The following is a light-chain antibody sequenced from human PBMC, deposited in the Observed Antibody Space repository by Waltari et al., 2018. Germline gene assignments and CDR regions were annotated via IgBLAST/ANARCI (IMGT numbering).Light chain of an antibody. Sequence: QSVLTQPPSVSGAPGPRVTISCTGSSSHIGAGHDVPWYQQLPGKAPRLLISNNINRPSGVPDRISGSNSGTSASLVITGLQAEDEAEFYCQSYDDSLSGYVFGGGTKLTVL. CDR3: QSYDDSLSGYV. CDR2: NNI. V-gene: IGLV1-40*01. CDR1: SSHIGAGHD. J-gene: IGLJ3*02.